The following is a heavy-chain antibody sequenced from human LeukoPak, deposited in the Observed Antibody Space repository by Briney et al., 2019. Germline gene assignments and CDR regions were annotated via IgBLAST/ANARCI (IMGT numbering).Heavy chain of an antibody. D-gene: IGHD4-17*01. CDR1: GGSFSGYY. Sequence: PSETLSLTCAVYGGSFSGYYWSWIRQPPGKGLEWIGEINHSGGTNYNPSLKSRVTISLDTSKNHFSLKPTSVTAADTAVYYCASDDYGDLVNAFDIWGQGTMVTVSS. V-gene: IGHV4-34*01. CDR3: ASDDYGDLVNAFDI. J-gene: IGHJ3*02. CDR2: INHSGGT.